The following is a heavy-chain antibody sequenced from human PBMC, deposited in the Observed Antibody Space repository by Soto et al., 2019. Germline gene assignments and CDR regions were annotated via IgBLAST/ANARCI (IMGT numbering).Heavy chain of an antibody. V-gene: IGHV3-64D*08. CDR1: GFSFINYA. J-gene: IGHJ5*02. CDR2: ITKKGDST. CDR3: VRSAKEMPIVIWLDWFDP. D-gene: IGHD2-15*01. Sequence: GGSLRLSCSASGFSFINYAMYWVRQAPGKGLEYVSAITKKGDSTYYADSVKGRFIISRDNSKNTLYLQMSSLRTEDTAVYYCVRSAKEMPIVIWLDWFDPWGQGTLVTVSS.